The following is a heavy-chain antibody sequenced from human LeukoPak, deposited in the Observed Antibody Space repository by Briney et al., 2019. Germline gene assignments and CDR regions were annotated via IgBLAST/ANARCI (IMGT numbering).Heavy chain of an antibody. D-gene: IGHD4-17*01. CDR1: GGSFSGYY. V-gene: IGHV4-34*01. CDR2: TNHSGST. J-gene: IGHJ5*02. Sequence: SETLSLTCAVYGGSFSGYYWSWIRQPPGKGLEWIGETNHSGSTNYNPSLKSRVTISVDTSKNQFSLKLSSVTAADTAVYYCARQTTVTTFGPWGQGTLATVSS. CDR3: ARQTTVTTFGP.